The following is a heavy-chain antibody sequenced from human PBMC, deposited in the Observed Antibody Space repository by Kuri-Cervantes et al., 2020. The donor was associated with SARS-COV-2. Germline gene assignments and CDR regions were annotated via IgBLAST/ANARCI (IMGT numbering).Heavy chain of an antibody. CDR2: IYHSGST. CDR3: ARIVGNDAFDI. CDR1: GYSIGSGYY. V-gene: IGHV4-38-2*01. Sequence: SETLSLTCAVSGYSIGSGYYWGWIRQPPGKGLEWIGSIYHSGSTYYNPSLKSRVTISVDTSKNQFSLKLSSVTAADTAVYYCARIVGNDAFDIWGQGTMVTVSS. D-gene: IGHD2-21*01. J-gene: IGHJ3*02.